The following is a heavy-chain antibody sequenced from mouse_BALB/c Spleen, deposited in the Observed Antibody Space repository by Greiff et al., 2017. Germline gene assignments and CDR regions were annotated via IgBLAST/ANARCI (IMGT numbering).Heavy chain of an antibody. J-gene: IGHJ2*01. CDR1: GYAFTNYL. V-gene: IGHV1-54*01. CDR3: ARYYRYDGYYFDY. Sequence: VKLMESGAELVRPGTSVKVSCKASGYAFTNYLIEWVKQRPGQGLEWIGVINPGSGGTNYNEKFKGKATLTADKSSSTAYMQLSSLTSDDSAVYFCARYYRYDGYYFDYWGQGTTLTVSS. CDR2: INPGSGGT. D-gene: IGHD2-14*01.